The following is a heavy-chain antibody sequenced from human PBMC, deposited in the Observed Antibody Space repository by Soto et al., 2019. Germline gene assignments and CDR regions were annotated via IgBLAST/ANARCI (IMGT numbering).Heavy chain of an antibody. CDR1: GFTFSTYA. V-gene: IGHV3-23*01. CDR2: IIGSGTII. Sequence: EGHLLESGGDLVQPGGSLRLYCAASGFTFSTYAMNWVRQVPGRGLEWVSGIIGSGTIIEYADSVKGRFTISRDNSKNTLFLQMNSLRVEDTAICYCAKDVRPDGYWDLDYWGQGTLVTVSS. D-gene: IGHD5-12*01. J-gene: IGHJ4*02. CDR3: AKDVRPDGYWDLDY.